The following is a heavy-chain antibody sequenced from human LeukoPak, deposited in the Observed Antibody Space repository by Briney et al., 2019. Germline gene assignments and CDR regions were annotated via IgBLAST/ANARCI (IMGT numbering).Heavy chain of an antibody. D-gene: IGHD1-14*01. CDR1: GLTFYSYG. J-gene: IGHJ4*02. CDR3: AKGHSAHGTGFDC. Sequence: VGSLRLSCAASGLTFYSYGMSWVRQALGTGLEWVSGISGSGDTTYYADSVKGRFTISRDNSKNTLYLQMNSLRVEDTGVYYCAKGHSAHGTGFDCWGQGTQVAVSS. V-gene: IGHV3-23*01. CDR2: ISGSGDTT.